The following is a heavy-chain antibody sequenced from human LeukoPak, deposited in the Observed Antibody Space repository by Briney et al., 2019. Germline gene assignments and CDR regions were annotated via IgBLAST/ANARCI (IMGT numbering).Heavy chain of an antibody. J-gene: IGHJ4*02. D-gene: IGHD1-1*01. V-gene: IGHV3-30*18. CDR3: AKDLERTLDY. CDR1: GFTFSSYG. CDR2: ISYDGSNK. Sequence: PGRSLRLSCAASGFTFSSYGMHWVRQAPGKGLEWVAVISYDGSNKYYADSVKGRFTISRDNSKNTLYLQMNSLRAEDTAVYYYAKDLERTLDYWGQGTLVTVSS.